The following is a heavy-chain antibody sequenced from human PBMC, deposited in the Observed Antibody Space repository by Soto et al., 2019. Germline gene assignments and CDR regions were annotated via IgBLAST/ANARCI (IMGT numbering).Heavy chain of an antibody. V-gene: IGHV4-59*08. Sequence: SETLSLTCTFSGGSISSYYWSLIRQPPGKGLEWIGYMYYGGRTNYNPSLKSRVTISVDTSKMQVSLKLSSVTAADTAVYFCARGTPSPLIVRSSRGPWFDPWGQGTLVTVSS. CDR2: MYYGGRT. D-gene: IGHD2-15*01. CDR1: GGSISSYY. J-gene: IGHJ5*02. CDR3: ARGTPSPLIVRSSRGPWFDP.